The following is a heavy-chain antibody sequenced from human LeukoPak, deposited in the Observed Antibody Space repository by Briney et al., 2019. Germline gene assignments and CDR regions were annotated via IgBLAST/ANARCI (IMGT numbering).Heavy chain of an antibody. Sequence: PEGSLRLSCAASGNYWIHWVRQAPGKGLVWVSHINSDGSWTSYADSVKGRFTISKDNAKNTVYLQMNSLRAEDTAVYHCVSFYETYWGRGTLVTVSS. J-gene: IGHJ4*02. D-gene: IGHD3-22*01. CDR3: VSFYETY. CDR2: INSDGSWT. CDR1: GNYW. V-gene: IGHV3-74*01.